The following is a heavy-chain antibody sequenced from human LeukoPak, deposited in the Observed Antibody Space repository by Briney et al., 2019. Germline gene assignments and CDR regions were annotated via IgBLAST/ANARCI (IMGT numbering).Heavy chain of an antibody. Sequence: SGTLSLTCAVSGGSISSSNWWSWVRQPPGKGLEWIGEIYHSGSTNYNPSLKSRVTISVDKSKNQFSLKLSSVTAADTAVYYCARGHYHYDTLTGYSGGDWFDPWGQGTLVTVSS. J-gene: IGHJ5*02. CDR3: ARGHYHYDTLTGYSGGDWFDP. V-gene: IGHV4-4*02. D-gene: IGHD3-9*01. CDR1: GGSISSSNW. CDR2: IYHSGST.